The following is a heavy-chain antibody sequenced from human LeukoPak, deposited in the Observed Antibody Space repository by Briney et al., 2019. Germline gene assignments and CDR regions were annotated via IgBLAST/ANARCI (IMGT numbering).Heavy chain of an antibody. J-gene: IGHJ4*02. D-gene: IGHD1-26*01. CDR2: IHYSGST. V-gene: IGHV4-30-4*02. CDR1: GGPISSGDYY. CDR3: ASVGAINY. Sequence: SETLSLPCTVSGGPISSGDYYWSWIRQPPGKGLEWIGYIHYSGSTYYGPSLKSRVTISVDTSKNQFSLKLSSVTAADTAVYYCASVGAINYWGQGTLVTVSS.